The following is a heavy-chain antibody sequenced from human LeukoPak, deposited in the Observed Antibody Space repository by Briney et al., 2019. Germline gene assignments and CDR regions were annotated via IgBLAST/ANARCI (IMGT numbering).Heavy chain of an antibody. Sequence: PSETLSLTCTVSGGSINTPNYYWGWIRQTPGKGLEWIGNIFYSGGTYYSPSLTSRVTISLDTSRNQFSLKLSSVTAADTAVYYCARGRDYYYYYMDVWGKGTTVTVSS. CDR1: GGSINTPNYY. J-gene: IGHJ6*03. CDR3: ARGRDYYYYYMDV. CDR2: IFYSGGT. V-gene: IGHV4-39*07.